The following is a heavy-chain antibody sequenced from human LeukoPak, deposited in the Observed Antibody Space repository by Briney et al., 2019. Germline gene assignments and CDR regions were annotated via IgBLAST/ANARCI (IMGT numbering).Heavy chain of an antibody. CDR2: ISGSGGSA. CDR3: AKWTGYEYSSSSNWFDP. D-gene: IGHD6-6*01. CDR1: GFTFSDYS. Sequence: GGSLRLSCAVSGFTFSDYSMSWVRQAPGKGLEWVSAISGSGGSAYYADSVKGRFTISRDNSKNTLYLQMNSLRAEDTAVYYCAKWTGYEYSSSSNWFDPWGQGTLVTVSS. V-gene: IGHV3-23*01. J-gene: IGHJ5*02.